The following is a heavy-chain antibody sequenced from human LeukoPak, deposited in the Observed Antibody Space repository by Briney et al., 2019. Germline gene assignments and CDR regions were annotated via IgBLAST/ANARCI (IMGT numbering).Heavy chain of an antibody. CDR2: ISAYNGNT. Sequence: ASVKVSCKTSGYTFTSYGISWLRQAPGQGLEWMGWISAYNGNTNYAQKLQGRVTMTTDTSTSTAYMELRSLRSDDTAVYYCARGGGVVVPAAQLLDYWGQGTLVTVSS. CDR1: GYTFTSYG. CDR3: ARGGGVVVPAAQLLDY. J-gene: IGHJ4*02. V-gene: IGHV1-18*01. D-gene: IGHD2-2*01.